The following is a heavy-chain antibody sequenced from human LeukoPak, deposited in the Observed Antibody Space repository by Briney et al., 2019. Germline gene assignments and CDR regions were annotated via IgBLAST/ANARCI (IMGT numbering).Heavy chain of an antibody. J-gene: IGHJ5*02. V-gene: IGHV7-4-1*02. D-gene: IGHD3-10*01. CDR3: ARDRRITMVRGVIITGVGWFDP. CDR2: INTNTAIP. CDR1: GYSFTKYA. Sequence: ASVKVSCKASGYSFTKYAVNWVRQAPGQGLEWMGFINTNTAIPTYAQGFTGRFVFSLDTSVSTAYLQISSLKAEDTAVYYCARDRRITMVRGVIITGVGWFDPWGQGTLVTVSS.